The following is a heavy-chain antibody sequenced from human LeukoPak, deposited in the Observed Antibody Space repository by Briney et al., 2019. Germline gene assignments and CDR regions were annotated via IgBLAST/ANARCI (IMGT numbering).Heavy chain of an antibody. J-gene: IGHJ4*02. CDR3: ARDWSYDFWSGYYMED. Sequence: GGSLRLSCAASGFTFSNYWMHWVRQAPGKGLVWVSRINSDGNSTSYADSVKGRFTISRDNAKNTLCLQINSLRAEDTAVYYCARDWSYDFWSGYYMEDWGQGTLVTVSS. V-gene: IGHV3-74*01. CDR1: GFTFSNYW. D-gene: IGHD3-3*01. CDR2: INSDGNST.